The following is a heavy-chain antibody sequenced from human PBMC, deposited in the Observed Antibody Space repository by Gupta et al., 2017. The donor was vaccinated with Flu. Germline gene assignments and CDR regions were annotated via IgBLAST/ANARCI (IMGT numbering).Heavy chain of an antibody. CDR1: GFIFSDSW. D-gene: IGHD3-10*01. J-gene: IGHJ4*02. CDR2: INQDGSTK. V-gene: IGHV3-7*01. CDR3: ARNRGWEQFDY. Sequence: EVQLVESGGGLVQPGGSLRLSCAASGFIFSDSWMNWVRQAPAKGLEWVANINQDGSTKNYVDSLKGRFTVSRDNAKNSLYLQMDSLRAEDTAVYFCARNRGWEQFDYWGQGTLVTVSS.